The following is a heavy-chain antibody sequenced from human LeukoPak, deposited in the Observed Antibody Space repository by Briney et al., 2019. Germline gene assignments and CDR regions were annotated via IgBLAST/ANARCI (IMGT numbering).Heavy chain of an antibody. Sequence: GASVKVSCKASGYTFTSYAMNCVRQAPGQGLEWMGWINTNTGDPTYAQAFTGRFVFSLDTSVSTAYLQISSLTAEDTAVYYCARVKGIAALYWYFDLWGRGTLVTVSS. V-gene: IGHV7-4-1*02. D-gene: IGHD2-15*01. CDR3: ARVKGIAALYWYFDL. CDR2: INTNTGDP. CDR1: GYTFTSYA. J-gene: IGHJ2*01.